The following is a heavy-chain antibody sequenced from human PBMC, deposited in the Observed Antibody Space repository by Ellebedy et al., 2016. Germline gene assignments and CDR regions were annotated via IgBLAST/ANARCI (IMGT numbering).Heavy chain of an antibody. CDR1: GFTFAHAW. D-gene: IGHD3-10*01. Sequence: GGSLRLXCGASGFTFAHAWLNWVRQAPGKGLEWVANINQHGSEKYYVDSVKGRFTISRDNAKNSLYLQMDSLRAEDTAVYYCARDLVTMALRFYYFGMDVWGQGTTVTVSS. CDR3: ARDLVTMALRFYYFGMDV. J-gene: IGHJ6*02. V-gene: IGHV3-7*01. CDR2: INQHGSEK.